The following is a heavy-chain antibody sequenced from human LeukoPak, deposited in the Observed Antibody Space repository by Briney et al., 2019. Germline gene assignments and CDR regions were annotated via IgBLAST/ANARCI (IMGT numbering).Heavy chain of an antibody. J-gene: IGHJ4*02. Sequence: ASVKVSCKASGGTFSSYAISWVRQAPGQGLEWMGRINPNSGGTNYAQKFQGRVTMTRDTSISTAYMELSRLRSDDTAVYYRARDQGAYSGYDPQYWGQGTLVTVSS. D-gene: IGHD5-12*01. CDR1: GGTFSSYA. V-gene: IGHV1-2*06. CDR2: INPNSGGT. CDR3: ARDQGAYSGYDPQY.